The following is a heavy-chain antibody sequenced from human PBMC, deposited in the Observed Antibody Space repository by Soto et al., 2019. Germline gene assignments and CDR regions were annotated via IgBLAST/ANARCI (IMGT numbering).Heavy chain of an antibody. V-gene: IGHV3-23*01. D-gene: IGHD6-13*01. CDR1: GFTFTDYA. CDR3: AKQRVGSSWYRDFDY. J-gene: IGHJ4*02. Sequence: GSLRLSCAASGFTFTDYAMSWVRQAPGKGLEWVSVISASGGSTYYADSVKGRFSISRDDSTNTTSLQLNSLRAEDTALYFRAKQRVGSSWYRDFDYWGQGTPVTVSS. CDR2: ISASGGST.